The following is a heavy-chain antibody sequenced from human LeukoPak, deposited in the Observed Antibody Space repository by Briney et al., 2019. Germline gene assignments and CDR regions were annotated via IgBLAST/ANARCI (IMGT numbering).Heavy chain of an antibody. V-gene: IGHV3-74*01. J-gene: IGHJ4*02. D-gene: IGHD1-1*01. CDR3: VRGTADAPAVDY. Sequence: PGGSLRLSCAASGFTFSSYWIHWVRQAPGKGLVWVSCINNDGSSTFYAGSVKGRFTVSRDSAKNTLYLQMNSLRAEDTAIYYCVRGTADAPAVDYWGQGTLVTVSS. CDR2: INNDGSST. CDR1: GFTFSSYW.